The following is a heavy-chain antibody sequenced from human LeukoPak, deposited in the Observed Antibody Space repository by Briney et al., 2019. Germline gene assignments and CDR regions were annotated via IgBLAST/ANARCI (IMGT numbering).Heavy chain of an antibody. J-gene: IGHJ4*02. Sequence: GGSLRLSCAASGFTFSSYAMSWFRQAPGKGLEWVSVISGSGGSTYYADSVKGRFTISRDNAKNSLYLEMNSLRVEDTAVYYCVRDSSGYQWGQGTLVTVSS. D-gene: IGHD3-22*01. V-gene: IGHV3-23*01. CDR3: VRDSSGYQ. CDR1: GFTFSSYA. CDR2: ISGSGGST.